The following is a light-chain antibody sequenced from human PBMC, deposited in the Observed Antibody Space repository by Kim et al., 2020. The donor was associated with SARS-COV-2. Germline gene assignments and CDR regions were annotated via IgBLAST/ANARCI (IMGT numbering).Light chain of an antibody. CDR3: QQYYTAPVT. V-gene: IGKV4-1*01. Sequence: ATINCKSSQNILYSSNNKNYLAWYQQKPRQPPKLLIYWASTRESWVPDRFSGSGSGTDFTLTISSLQAEDVAVYYCQQYYTAPVTFGQGTRLEIK. CDR2: WAS. J-gene: IGKJ5*01. CDR1: QNILYSSNNKNY.